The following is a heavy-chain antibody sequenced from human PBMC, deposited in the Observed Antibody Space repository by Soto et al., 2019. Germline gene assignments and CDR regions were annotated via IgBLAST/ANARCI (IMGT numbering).Heavy chain of an antibody. CDR2: TTYDGGIK. CDR1: GFSFGTYL. Sequence: GGSLRLSCNASGFSFGTYLMTWVRLAPGKGLEWVAATTYDGGIKHYVDSVKGRFTISRDNSKNTLYLQMNSLRVEDTATYYCAGALENPYFYYGLNVWGQGATVTVSS. CDR3: AGALENPYFYYGLNV. V-gene: IGHV3-30*03. D-gene: IGHD1-1*01. J-gene: IGHJ6*02.